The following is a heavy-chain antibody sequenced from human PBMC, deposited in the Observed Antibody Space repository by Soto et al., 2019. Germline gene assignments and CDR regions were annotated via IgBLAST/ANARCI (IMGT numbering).Heavy chain of an antibody. CDR1: GYTFTSYG. D-gene: IGHD3-10*01. J-gene: IGHJ5*02. V-gene: IGHV1-18*01. CDR3: ARFVVRGLILKSWFDP. CDR2: INAGNGET. Sequence: ASVKVSCKASGYTFTSYGISWVRQAPGQGLEWMGWINAGNGETKYAQKFQGRVTITRDTSARSSYMELSSLRSEDTAVYYCARFVVRGLILKSWFDPWGQGTLVTVS.